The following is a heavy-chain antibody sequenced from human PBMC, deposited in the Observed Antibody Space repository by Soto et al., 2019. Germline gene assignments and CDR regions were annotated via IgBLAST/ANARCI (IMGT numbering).Heavy chain of an antibody. CDR3: ARDTIVVVPAAKNGLRYFDY. CDR2: INPSGGST. D-gene: IGHD2-2*01. J-gene: IGHJ4*02. Sequence: ASVKVSCKASGYTFTSYYMHWVRQAPGQGLEWMGIINPSGGSTSYAQKFQGRVTMTRDTSTSTVYMELSSLRSEDTAVYYCARDTIVVVPAAKNGLRYFDYWGQGTVVNVS. CDR1: GYTFTSYY. V-gene: IGHV1-46*01.